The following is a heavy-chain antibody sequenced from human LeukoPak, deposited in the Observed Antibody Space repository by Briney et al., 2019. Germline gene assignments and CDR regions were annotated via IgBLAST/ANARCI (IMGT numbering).Heavy chain of an antibody. J-gene: IGHJ4*02. CDR1: GYTFTSYG. D-gene: IGHD3-22*01. CDR2: ISAYNGNT. V-gene: IGHV1-18*01. CDR3: ARGPSMIVVFDY. Sequence: GPVKVSCKASGYTFTSYGISWVRQAPGQGLEWMGWISAYNGNTNYAQKFQGRVTMTTDTSTSTAYMELRSLRSDDTAVYYCARGPSMIVVFDYWGQGTLVTVSS.